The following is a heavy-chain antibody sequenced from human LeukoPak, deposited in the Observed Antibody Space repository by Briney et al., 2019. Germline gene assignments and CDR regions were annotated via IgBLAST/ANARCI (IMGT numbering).Heavy chain of an antibody. CDR2: ISYDGNNK. CDR1: GFTFSTYG. CDR3: AKDGYSSSWFPYFDY. Sequence: SCKASGFTFSTYGMHWVRQAPGKGLEWVAVISYDGNNKYYADSVKGRFTISRDDSKNTLYLQMNSLRAEDTAVYYCAKDGYSSSWFPYFDYWGQGTLVTVSS. V-gene: IGHV3-30*18. D-gene: IGHD6-13*01. J-gene: IGHJ4*02.